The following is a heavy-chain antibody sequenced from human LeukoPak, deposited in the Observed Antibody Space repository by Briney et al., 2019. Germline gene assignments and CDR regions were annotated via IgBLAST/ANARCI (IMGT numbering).Heavy chain of an antibody. CDR3: ASSSWYVSTFLGNDP. V-gene: IGHV1-2*02. CDR2: INPNSGGT. D-gene: IGHD6-13*01. Sequence: GASVKVSCKASGYTFTGYYMHWVRQAPGQGLEWMGWINPNSGGTNYAQKFQGRVTMTRDTSISTAYMELSRLRSDDTAVYYCASSSWYVSTFLGNDPWGQGTLVTVSS. CDR1: GYTFTGYY. J-gene: IGHJ5*02.